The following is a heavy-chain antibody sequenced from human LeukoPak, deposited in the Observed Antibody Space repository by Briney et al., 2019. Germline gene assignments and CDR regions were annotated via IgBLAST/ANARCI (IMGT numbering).Heavy chain of an antibody. CDR2: IIPILGIA. Sequence: GASVKVSCKASGGTFSSYAISWVRQAPGQGLEWMGRIIPILGIANYAQKFQGRVTITADKSMSTAYMELSSLRSEDTAVYYCAREKSDIVATYAFDIWGQGTMVTVSS. CDR3: AREKSDIVATYAFDI. J-gene: IGHJ3*02. D-gene: IGHD5-12*01. CDR1: GGTFSSYA. V-gene: IGHV1-69*04.